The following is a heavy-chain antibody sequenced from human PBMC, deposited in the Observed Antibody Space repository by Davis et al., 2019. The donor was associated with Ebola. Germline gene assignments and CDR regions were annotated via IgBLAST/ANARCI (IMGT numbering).Heavy chain of an antibody. V-gene: IGHV1-18*01. CDR3: ARTRDQYYDSTGYWDY. D-gene: IGHD3-22*01. CDR2: ISAYNGNT. J-gene: IGHJ4*02. Sequence: AASVKVSCKASGYTFTSYGISWVRQAPGQGLEWMGWISAYNGNTNYAQKLQGRVTMTTDTTTSTAYMELRSLRSDDTAVYYCARTRDQYYDSTGYWDYWGQGTLVTVSS. CDR1: GYTFTSYG.